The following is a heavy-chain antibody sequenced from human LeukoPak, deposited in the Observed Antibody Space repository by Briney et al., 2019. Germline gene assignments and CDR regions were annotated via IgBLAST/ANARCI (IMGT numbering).Heavy chain of an antibody. D-gene: IGHD4-11*01. V-gene: IGHV4-61*02. CDR2: IYTSGST. CDR1: GGSISSGSYY. CDR3: ARGGDDYSNYMRRKAFDI. Sequence: SQTLSLTCTVSGGSISSGSYYWSWIRQPAGKGLEWIGRIYTSGSTNYNPSLKSRVTISVDTSKNQFSLKLSSVTAADTAVYYCARGGDDYSNYMRRKAFDIWGQGTMVTVSS. J-gene: IGHJ3*02.